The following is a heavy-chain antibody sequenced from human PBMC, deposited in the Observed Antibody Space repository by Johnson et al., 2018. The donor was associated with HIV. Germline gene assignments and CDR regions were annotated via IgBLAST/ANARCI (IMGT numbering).Heavy chain of an antibody. J-gene: IGHJ3*02. V-gene: IGHV3-20*04. D-gene: IGHD6-13*01. CDR3: STGFSSWAFDI. CDR1: GFTFDDYG. CDR2: INWNGGST. Sequence: EMQLVESGGGVVRPGGSLRLSCAASGFTFDDYGMSWVRQAPGKGLEWVSGINWNGGSTGYADSVKGRFTISRDNAKNSLYLQMNSLKTEDTAVYYCSTGFSSWAFDIWGQGTMVTVSS.